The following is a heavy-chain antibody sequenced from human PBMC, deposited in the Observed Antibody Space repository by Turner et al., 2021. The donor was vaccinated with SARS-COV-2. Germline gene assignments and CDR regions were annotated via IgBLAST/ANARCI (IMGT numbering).Heavy chain of an antibody. J-gene: IGHJ3*02. CDR1: GGSISSSSYY. CDR2: IYYSGGT. D-gene: IGHD3-16*02. CDR3: AGYRLRLGELSSLGAFDI. Sequence: QLQLQESGSGLVKPSETLSLTCTVSGGSISSSSYYWGWIRQPPGKGLVWSGSIYYSGGTYDNPALKRRVTISLDTSKNQFSRKLSSVTAADTAVYYCAGYRLRLGELSSLGAFDIWGQGTMVTMSS. V-gene: IGHV4-39*01.